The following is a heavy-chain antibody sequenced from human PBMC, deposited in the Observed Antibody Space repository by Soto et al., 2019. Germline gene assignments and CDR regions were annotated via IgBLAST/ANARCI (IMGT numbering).Heavy chain of an antibody. D-gene: IGHD2-21*01. J-gene: IGHJ3*01. Sequence: ASVKVSCKASGYTFTDYYIHWVRQAPGQGLEWMAWISPYSGGSNYAQVFQGRVTVTRDTSSSTAFMQLSGLTSDDTAVYFCARKCGDRCTEDTDALDLVGQGTMVNVSS. CDR2: ISPYSGGS. CDR1: GYTFTDYY. CDR3: ARKCGDRCTEDTDALDL. V-gene: IGHV1-2*02.